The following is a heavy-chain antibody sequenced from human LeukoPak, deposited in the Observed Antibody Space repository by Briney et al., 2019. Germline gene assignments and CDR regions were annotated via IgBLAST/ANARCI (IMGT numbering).Heavy chain of an antibody. Sequence: GGSLRLSCAASGFTFSSYGMHWVRQAPGKGLEWVAVIWYDGSNKYYADSVKGRFTISRDNSKNTLYLQMNSLRAEDTAVYYCARVNWNDVGSFDYWGQGTLVTVSS. V-gene: IGHV3-33*01. D-gene: IGHD1-20*01. CDR1: GFTFSSYG. CDR2: IWYDGSNK. CDR3: ARVNWNDVGSFDY. J-gene: IGHJ4*02.